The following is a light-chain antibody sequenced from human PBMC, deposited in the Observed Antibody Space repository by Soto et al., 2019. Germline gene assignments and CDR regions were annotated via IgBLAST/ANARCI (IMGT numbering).Light chain of an antibody. Sequence: EIVMTQSSATLSVSPGGRANLSFRASESVSSKLVWYQQKPGQAPRLLIHDASNRATGIPDRFSGSGSGTDFTLTISRLEPEDFAVYYCQQRRSWPPTITFGQGTRLEIK. J-gene: IGKJ5*01. CDR2: DAS. CDR3: QQRRSWPPTIT. V-gene: IGKV3D-20*02. CDR1: ESVSSK.